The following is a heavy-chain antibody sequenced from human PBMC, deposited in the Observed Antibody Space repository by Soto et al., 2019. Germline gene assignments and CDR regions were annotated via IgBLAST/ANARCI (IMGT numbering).Heavy chain of an antibody. CDR1: GFTFSSYG. CDR3: AKDWDAFDI. CDR2: ISYDGSNK. V-gene: IGHV3-30*18. Sequence: QVQLVESGGGVVQPGRSLRLSCAASGFTFSSYGMHWVRQAPGKGLEWVAVISYDGSNKYYADSVKGRFTISRDNSKNTLYLQMNSLSAEDTAVYYCAKDWDAFDIWGQGTMVTVSS. J-gene: IGHJ3*02.